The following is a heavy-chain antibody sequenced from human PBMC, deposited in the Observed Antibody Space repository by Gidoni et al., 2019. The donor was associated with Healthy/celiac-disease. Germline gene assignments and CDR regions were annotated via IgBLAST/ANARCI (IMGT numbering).Heavy chain of an antibody. V-gene: IGHV1-69*01. CDR1: GRTFISYA. CDR2: IIPIFGTA. Sequence: QVQLLQSRAAVMKPGFSVKVSCLASGRTFISYAIRWVRQAPGHGLEWMGGIIPIFGTANYAQKFQGRVTITAEESTSAAYMELSSLRSEDTAVYYCARAQPGGYATGTFDIWGQGTMVTVSS. J-gene: IGHJ3*02. CDR3: ARAQPGGYATGTFDI. D-gene: IGHD1-1*01.